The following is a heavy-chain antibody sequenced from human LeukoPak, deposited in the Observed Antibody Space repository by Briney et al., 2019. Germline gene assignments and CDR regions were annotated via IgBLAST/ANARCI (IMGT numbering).Heavy chain of an antibody. J-gene: IGHJ4*02. CDR3: ARGGPMVRGELFDY. Sequence: KPSETLSLTCTVFGSSINSVYSWGWIRQPPGKGLEWIGSIYHNGNTYYNSSLKSRVTISVDTSKNQFSLKLNSVTAADTAVYYCARGGPMVRGELFDYWGQGTLVTVSS. CDR2: IYHNGNT. D-gene: IGHD3-10*01. V-gene: IGHV4-38-2*02. CDR1: GSSINSVYS.